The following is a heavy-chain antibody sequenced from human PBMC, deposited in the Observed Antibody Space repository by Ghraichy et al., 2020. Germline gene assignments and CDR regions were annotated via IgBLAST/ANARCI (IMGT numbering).Heavy chain of an antibody. Sequence: GGSLRLSCAASAFTFSSYAMTWVRQAPGKGLEWVSTIRGSGSSTYYTDSVKGRFTISRDNSKNTLYLQMNSLRAEDTAVYYCAKDRDYDDSSGYYFNAFDIWGQGTLVTVSS. CDR3: AKDRDYDDSSGYYFNAFDI. CDR2: IRGSGSST. CDR1: AFTFSSYA. D-gene: IGHD3-22*01. J-gene: IGHJ3*02. V-gene: IGHV3-23*01.